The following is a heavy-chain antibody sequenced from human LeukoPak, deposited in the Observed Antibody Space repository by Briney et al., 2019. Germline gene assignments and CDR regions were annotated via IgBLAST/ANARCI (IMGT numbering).Heavy chain of an antibody. Sequence: ASVKVSCKASGYTLTGHYLHWVRQAPGQGLEWMGWINPNTGATTYAQRFQGRVTLTRDTSISTAYMDLSRLRPDDTAVYYCASVGVVADYGLDVWGQGITVTVSS. D-gene: IGHD2-15*01. CDR2: INPNTGAT. CDR1: GYTLTGHY. J-gene: IGHJ6*02. CDR3: ASVGVVADYGLDV. V-gene: IGHV1-2*02.